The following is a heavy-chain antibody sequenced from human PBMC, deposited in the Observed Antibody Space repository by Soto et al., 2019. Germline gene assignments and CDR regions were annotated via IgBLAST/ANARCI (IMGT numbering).Heavy chain of an antibody. CDR1: GFTFSSYA. D-gene: IGHD2-2*01. CDR2: ISGSGGST. V-gene: IGHV3-23*01. CDR3: AKDKIELCSSTSCYSQSHNAFDI. J-gene: IGHJ3*02. Sequence: GGSLRLSCAASGFTFSSYAMSWVRQAPGKGLEWVSAISGSGGSTYYADSVKGRFTISRDNSKNTLYLQMNSLRAEDTAVFYCAKDKIELCSSTSCYSQSHNAFDIWGQGTMVTVSS.